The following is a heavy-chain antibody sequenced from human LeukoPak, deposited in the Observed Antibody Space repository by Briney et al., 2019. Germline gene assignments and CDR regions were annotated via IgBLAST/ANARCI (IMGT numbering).Heavy chain of an antibody. CDR3: ARGVVTDDYYMDV. J-gene: IGHJ6*03. V-gene: IGHV4-61*02. CDR2: LYSNDNT. Sequence: PSETLSLTCSVSGGSISSGREYWTWIRQPAGKGLEWNGRLYSNDNTNYDPSLESRVSISVDTSKSQFYLQLTSVTAADTAVYFCARGVVTDDYYMDVWGKGITVIVSS. CDR1: GGSISSGREY. D-gene: IGHD2-21*02.